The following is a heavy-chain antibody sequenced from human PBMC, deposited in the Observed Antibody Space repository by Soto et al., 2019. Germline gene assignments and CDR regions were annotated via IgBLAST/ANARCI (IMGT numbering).Heavy chain of an antibody. CDR3: ARHDEEDSSGYYWDY. Sequence: PGESLKISRKGSGYSFTSYCIGRVRQMPGKGLEWMGIIYPGDSDTRYSPSFQGQVTISADKSISTAYLQWSSLKASDTAMYYCARHDEEDSSGYYWDYWGQGTLVTVSS. J-gene: IGHJ4*02. CDR1: GYSFTSYC. V-gene: IGHV5-51*01. D-gene: IGHD3-22*01. CDR2: IYPGDSDT.